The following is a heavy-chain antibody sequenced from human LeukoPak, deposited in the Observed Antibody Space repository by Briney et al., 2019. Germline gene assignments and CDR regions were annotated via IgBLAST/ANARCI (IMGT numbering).Heavy chain of an antibody. D-gene: IGHD6-13*01. J-gene: IGHJ5*02. Sequence: SETLSLTCTVSGDSISSSTYYWAWIRQPPGKGLEWIGEIDHSGSTNYNPSLKSRVTISVDASKNQFSLKLRSVTAADTAVYYCARGGTAAAFGWFDPWGQGTLVTVSS. CDR2: IDHSGST. CDR1: GDSISSSTYY. CDR3: ARGGTAAAFGWFDP. V-gene: IGHV4-39*07.